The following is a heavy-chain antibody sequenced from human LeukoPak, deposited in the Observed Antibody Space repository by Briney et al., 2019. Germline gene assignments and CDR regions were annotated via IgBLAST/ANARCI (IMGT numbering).Heavy chain of an antibody. J-gene: IGHJ4*02. CDR1: GFTFNTYG. V-gene: IGHV3-30*18. D-gene: IGHD2-2*01. CDR2: ISSDGISK. CDR3: AKAAYCTSTSCHFSGYAQRPLDS. Sequence: GGSLRLSCAPSGFTFNTYGMHWVRQAPGKGLEWVAGISSDGISKDYAESVKGRFTISRDNSKNTIYLQVNSLRAEDTAVYYCAKAAYCTSTSCHFSGYAQRPLDSWGQGTLVTVSS.